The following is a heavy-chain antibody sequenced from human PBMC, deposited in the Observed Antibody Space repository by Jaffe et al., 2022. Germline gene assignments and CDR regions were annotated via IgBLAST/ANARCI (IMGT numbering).Heavy chain of an antibody. D-gene: IGHD3-3*01. V-gene: IGHV1-2*06. Sequence: QVQLVQSGAEVKKPGASVKVSCKASGYTFTGYYMHWVRQAPGQGLEWMGRINPNSGGTNYAQKFQGRVTMTRDTSISTAYMELSRLRSDDTAVYYCARDWEVLRFLEWSTLNWFDPWGQGTLVTVSS. CDR1: GYTFTGYY. CDR2: INPNSGGT. J-gene: IGHJ5*02. CDR3: ARDWEVLRFLEWSTLNWFDP.